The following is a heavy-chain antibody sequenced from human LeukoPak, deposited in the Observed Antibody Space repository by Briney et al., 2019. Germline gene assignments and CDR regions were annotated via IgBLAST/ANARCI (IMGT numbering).Heavy chain of an antibody. CDR2: MNPHSGNT. D-gene: IGHD2-2*01. J-gene: IGHJ6*02. V-gene: IGHV1-8*01. Sequence: GASVKVSRKASGYTFTSYDINWVRQATGQGLEWMGWMNPHSGNTGYAQKFQGRVTMTRNTSISTAYMELSSLRSEDTAVYYCARRDCSSTSCYDYYYYYGMDVWGQGTTVTVSS. CDR1: GYTFTSYD. CDR3: ARRDCSSTSCYDYYYYYGMDV.